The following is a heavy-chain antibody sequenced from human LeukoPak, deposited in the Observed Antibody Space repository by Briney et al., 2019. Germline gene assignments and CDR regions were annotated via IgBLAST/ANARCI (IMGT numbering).Heavy chain of an antibody. CDR1: GYIFTDYY. J-gene: IGHJ3*01. CDR2: INLKDGGT. V-gene: IGHV1-2*02. D-gene: IGHD2-2*01. Sequence: GASVKVSCKASGYIFTDYYMHWVRQAPGQGLEWMGWINLKDGGTLYAQKFQGRVTMTRDTSISTAYMELSWLRPDDSALYYCAPISVPGQYCSSSTCHYAFDFWGQGTLVTVS. CDR3: APISVPGQYCSSSTCHYAFDF.